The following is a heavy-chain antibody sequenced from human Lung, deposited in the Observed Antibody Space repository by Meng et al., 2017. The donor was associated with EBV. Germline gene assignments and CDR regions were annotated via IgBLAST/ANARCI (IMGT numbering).Heavy chain of an antibody. V-gene: IGHV1-69*13. CDR2: LIAVFDKT. CDR1: GGSFSTHT. CDR3: ARGRRNEPLFDY. D-gene: IGHD1-14*01. J-gene: IGHJ4*02. Sequence: VHLLQSGAEVKKPGSSVKVACKTSGGSFSTHTFSWVRQAPGQGLEWMGGLIAVFDKTKAAPRFQDRVTFTADESTSTAYMELSSLTFDDTAVYFCARGRRNEPLFDYWGQGTLVTVSS.